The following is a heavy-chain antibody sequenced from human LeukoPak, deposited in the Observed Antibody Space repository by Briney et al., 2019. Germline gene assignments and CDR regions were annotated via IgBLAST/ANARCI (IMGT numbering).Heavy chain of an antibody. D-gene: IGHD4-17*01. CDR1: GLTLSAYA. CDR2: ITGNGATR. CDR3: TKVPNGDYIGAFDA. J-gene: IGHJ5*02. V-gene: IGHV3-23*01. Sequence: GGSLRLSCAAPGLTLSAYAVTWVRQAPGKGLEWVSSITGNGATRVYSDSAKGRFTTSWDNSKNMVYLQLNSLRVEDTALYYCTKVPNGDYIGAFDAWGQGTLVTVSS.